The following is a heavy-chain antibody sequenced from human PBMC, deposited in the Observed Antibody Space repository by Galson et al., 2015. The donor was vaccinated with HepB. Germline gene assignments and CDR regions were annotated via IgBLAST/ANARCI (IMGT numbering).Heavy chain of an antibody. D-gene: IGHD1-1*01. CDR2: VYYSGSA. CDR3: ASLAMAATGLGYFDS. Sequence: QVQLQESGPGLVKPSETLSLTCNVSGVSISSYYWSWVRQPPGKGLEWIGYVYYSGSAYYNPSLKSRVTLSVDTYRSQFSLRLDSVTAAHTAVYYCASLAMAATGLGYFDSWGQGALVIVSS. J-gene: IGHJ4*02. V-gene: IGHV4-59*01. CDR1: GVSISSYY.